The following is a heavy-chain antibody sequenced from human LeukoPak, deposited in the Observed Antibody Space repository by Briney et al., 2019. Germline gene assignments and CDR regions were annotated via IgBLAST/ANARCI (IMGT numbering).Heavy chain of an antibody. CDR1: GYSFTCYW. CDR3: TRMYTGSSGAFDI. CDR2: IYPGDSDT. Sequence: GESLKISCKGSGYSFTCYWSGWVRQMPGKGLEWMGIIYPGDSDTRYSPSFQGQVTISADKSINTAYLQWSSLKASTTAIYYCTRMYTGSSGAFDIWGQGTMVTVSS. V-gene: IGHV5-51*01. D-gene: IGHD1-26*01. J-gene: IGHJ3*02.